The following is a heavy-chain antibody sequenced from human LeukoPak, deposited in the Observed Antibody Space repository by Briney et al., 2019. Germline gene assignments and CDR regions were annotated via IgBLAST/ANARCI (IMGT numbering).Heavy chain of an antibody. V-gene: IGHV4-34*01. D-gene: IGHD6-13*01. CDR2: INHSEST. CDR1: GGSFSGYY. J-gene: IGHJ4*02. Sequence: SETLSLTCAVYGGSFSGYYWSGLRQPPGKGLEGIGEINHSESTNYNPSLKSQVTISVDTSKNQFSLKLSSVTAADTAVYYCARGSIAAAASFDYWGQGALVTVSS. CDR3: ARGSIAAAASFDY.